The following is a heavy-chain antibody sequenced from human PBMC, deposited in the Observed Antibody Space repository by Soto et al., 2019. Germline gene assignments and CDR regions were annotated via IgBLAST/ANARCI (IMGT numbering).Heavy chain of an antibody. Sequence: PSETLSLTCTVSGGSISSYYWSWIRQPPGKGLEWIGYIYYSGSTNYNPSLKSRVTISVDTSKNQFSLKLSSVTAADTAVYYCASIYYTNGERIGYFDYWGQGTLVTVSS. V-gene: IGHV4-59*01. CDR1: GGSISSYY. CDR2: IYYSGST. CDR3: ASIYYTNGERIGYFDY. J-gene: IGHJ4*02. D-gene: IGHD2-8*01.